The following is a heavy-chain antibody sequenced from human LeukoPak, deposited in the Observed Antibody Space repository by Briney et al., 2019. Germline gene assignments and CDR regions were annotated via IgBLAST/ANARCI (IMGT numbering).Heavy chain of an antibody. CDR3: ARSGDPEPYYYDSSGYWGPHYCDY. J-gene: IGHJ4*02. CDR1: GGTFSSYA. D-gene: IGHD3-22*01. V-gene: IGHV1-69*05. Sequence: ASVKVSCKASGGTFSSYAISWVRQAPGQGLEWMGGIIPIFGTANYAQKFQGRVTITTDESTSTAYMELSSLRSEDTAVYYCARSGDPEPYYYDSSGYWGPHYCDYWGQGTLVTVSS. CDR2: IIPIFGTA.